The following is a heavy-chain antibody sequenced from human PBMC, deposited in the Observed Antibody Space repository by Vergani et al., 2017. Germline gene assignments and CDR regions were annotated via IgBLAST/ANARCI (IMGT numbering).Heavy chain of an antibody. D-gene: IGHD5-12*01. J-gene: IGHJ6*02. CDR3: ARDRVDIVATTTYYYYYYGMDV. CDR1: GFTVSSNY. CDR2: IYSGGST. V-gene: IGHV3-53*04. Sequence: EVQLVESGGGLAQPGGSLRLSCAASGFTVSSNYMSWVRQAPGKGLEWVSVIYSGGSTYYADSVKGRFTISRHNSKNTLYLQMNSLRAEDTAVYYCARDRVDIVATTTYYYYYYGMDVWGQGTTVTVSS.